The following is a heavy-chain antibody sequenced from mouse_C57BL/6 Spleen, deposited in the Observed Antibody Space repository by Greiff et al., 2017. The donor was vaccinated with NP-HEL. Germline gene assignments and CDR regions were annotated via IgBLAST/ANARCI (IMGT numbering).Heavy chain of an antibody. D-gene: IGHD2-4*01. CDR2: INPNYGTT. Sequence: EVKLMESGPELVKPGASVKISCKASGYSFTDYNMNWVKQSNGKSLEWIGVINPNYGTTSYNQKFKGKATLTVDQSSSTAYMQLNSLTSEDSAVYYCAREKDYDYDVGFDYWGQGTTLTVSS. J-gene: IGHJ2*01. V-gene: IGHV1-39*01. CDR1: GYSFTDYN. CDR3: AREKDYDYDVGFDY.